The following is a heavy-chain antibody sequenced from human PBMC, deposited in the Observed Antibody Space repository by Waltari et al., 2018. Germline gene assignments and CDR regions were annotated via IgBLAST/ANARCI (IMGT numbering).Heavy chain of an antibody. Sequence: VQLVQSGAEGKKPGASVKVSCKASGYTFTGSYMHWVRQAPGQGLEWMGWINPNSGGTNYAQKFQGRVTMTRDTSISTAYMELSRLRSDDTAVYYCARDVQASRLRFLEWYRHYYYGMDVWGQGP. J-gene: IGHJ6*02. CDR1: GYTFTGSY. CDR2: INPNSGGT. D-gene: IGHD3-3*01. CDR3: ARDVQASRLRFLEWYRHYYYGMDV. V-gene: IGHV1-2*02.